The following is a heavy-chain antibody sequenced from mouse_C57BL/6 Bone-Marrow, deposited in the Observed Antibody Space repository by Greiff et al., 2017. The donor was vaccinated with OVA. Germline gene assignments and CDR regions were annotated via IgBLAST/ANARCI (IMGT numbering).Heavy chain of an antibody. D-gene: IGHD1-1*01. CDR3: ARLLRSHY. Sequence: VQLQESGPELVKPGASVKISCKASGYAFSSSWMNWVKQRPGKGLEWIGRIYPGDRDTNYNGKFKGKATLTADKSSSTAYMQLSSLTSEDSAVYFCARLLRSHYWGQGTTLTVSS. J-gene: IGHJ2*01. V-gene: IGHV1-82*01. CDR2: IYPGDRDT. CDR1: GYAFSSSW.